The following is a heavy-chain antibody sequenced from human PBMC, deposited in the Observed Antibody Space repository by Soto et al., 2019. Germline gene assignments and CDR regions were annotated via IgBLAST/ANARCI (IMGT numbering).Heavy chain of an antibody. D-gene: IGHD5-18*01. CDR1: GFTFSNAW. CDR3: ARVKSGYSYASNDY. CDR2: TSYDGRVK. Sequence: GGSLRRSCAAPGFTFSNAWMNWVRQAPGKGLEWVAVTSYDGRVKYYADSVKGRFTISRDNSKNTLYLQMNSLRAEDTAVYYCARVKSGYSYASNDYWGQGTLVTVSS. V-gene: IGHV3-30*03. J-gene: IGHJ4*02.